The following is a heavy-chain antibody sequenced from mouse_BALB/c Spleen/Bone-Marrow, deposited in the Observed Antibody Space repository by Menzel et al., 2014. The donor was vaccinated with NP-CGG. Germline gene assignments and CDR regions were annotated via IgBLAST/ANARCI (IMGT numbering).Heavy chain of an antibody. V-gene: IGHV1-18*01. CDR3: ARKGLYYGYEGFAC. J-gene: IGHJ3*01. CDR2: INPNNAGT. Sequence: EVKLQESGPELVKPGASVKIPCKASGYTFTDYNMDWVKQSHGKSLEWIGHINPNNAGTIYNQKFKGKATLTVDKSSSTAYMELRRLTSEDTAVYYCARKGLYYGYEGFACRGQGTLVTVSA. CDR1: GYTFTDYN. D-gene: IGHD2-2*01.